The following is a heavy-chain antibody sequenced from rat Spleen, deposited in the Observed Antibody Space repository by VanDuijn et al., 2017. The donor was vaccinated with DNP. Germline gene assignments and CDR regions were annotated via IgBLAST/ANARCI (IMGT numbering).Heavy chain of an antibody. V-gene: IGHV5-25*01. CDR3: ARGGTYYFDD. Sequence: EVQLVESGGGLVQPGRSLKLSCAASGFSFSDYDMAWVRQAPTKGLEWVACMSPTSRSSYYRDSVKGRFTVSRDDAKSTLYLQMDSLRSEDTATYYCARGGTYYFDDWGQGVMVTVSS. J-gene: IGHJ2*01. CDR1: GFSFSDYD. CDR2: MSPTSRSS.